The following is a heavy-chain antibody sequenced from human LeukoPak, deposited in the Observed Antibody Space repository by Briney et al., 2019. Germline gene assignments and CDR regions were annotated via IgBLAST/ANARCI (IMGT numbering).Heavy chain of an antibody. J-gene: IGHJ4*02. CDR2: ISGSGGRT. CDR3: AKGDGFGLLWFAEVFDY. D-gene: IGHD3-10*01. V-gene: IGHV3-23*01. CDR1: GFTFTSFG. Sequence: GGSLRLSCVASGFTFTSFGMNWVRQAPGKGLEWVSVISGSGGRTYYAGSVKGRFTISRDNSKKTLYLQMNSLRAEDTAVYYCAKGDGFGLLWFAEVFDYWGQGTLVTVSS.